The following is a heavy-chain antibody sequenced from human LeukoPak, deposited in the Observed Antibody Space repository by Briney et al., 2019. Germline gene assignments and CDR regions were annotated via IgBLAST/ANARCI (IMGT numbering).Heavy chain of an antibody. CDR2: FSGVGRTT. V-gene: IGHV3-43*02. Sequence: PGGPLRFPCAASGFTFQDYAMHWFPQAPGKALEWVSFFSGVGRTTYSADTVKGRFTISRDNSKTSLYLQMNSLRTEDTALYYCARSLPDSFDYWGHGALVTVSS. CDR3: ARSLPDSFDY. J-gene: IGHJ4*03. CDR1: GFTFQDYA.